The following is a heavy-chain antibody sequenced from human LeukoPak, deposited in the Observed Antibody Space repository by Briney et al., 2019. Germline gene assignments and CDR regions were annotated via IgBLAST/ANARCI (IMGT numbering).Heavy chain of an antibody. Sequence: SGTLSLTCAVSGYSISSGYYWGWIRQPPGKGLEWIGSIYHSGSTYYNPSLKSRVTISVDTSKNHFSLKLSSVTAADTAVYYCARISSLAGSSNYWGQETLVTVSS. J-gene: IGHJ4*02. D-gene: IGHD3-10*01. V-gene: IGHV4-38-2*01. CDR2: IYHSGST. CDR1: GYSISSGYY. CDR3: ARISSLAGSSNY.